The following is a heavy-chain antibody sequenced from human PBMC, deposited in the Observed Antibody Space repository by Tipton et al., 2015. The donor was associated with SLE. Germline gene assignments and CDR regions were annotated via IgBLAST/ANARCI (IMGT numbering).Heavy chain of an antibody. D-gene: IGHD3-3*01. J-gene: IGHJ4*02. CDR2: ISAYNGNN. Sequence: QLVQSGAEVKKPGASVKVSCKASGYTFTSYGISWVRQAPGQGLEWMGWISAYNGNNNYAQKLQGRVTMTTDTSTSTAYMELRSLRSDDTAVYYCARDRAYYDFWSGYPHLGVRPPFDYWGQGTLVTVSS. V-gene: IGHV1-18*01. CDR3: ARDRAYYDFWSGYPHLGVRPPFDY. CDR1: GYTFTSYG.